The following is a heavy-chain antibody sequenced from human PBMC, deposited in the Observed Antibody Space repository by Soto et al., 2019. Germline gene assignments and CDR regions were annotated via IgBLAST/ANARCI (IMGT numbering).Heavy chain of an antibody. CDR3: ARSSITPRLFMYPFDY. J-gene: IGHJ4*02. D-gene: IGHD6-6*01. CDR1: GGSITSSSHY. CDR2: IYYDGNT. V-gene: IGHV4-39*01. Sequence: QLQLQESGPGLVKPSETLSLTCAVSGGSITSSSHYWGWIRQPPVKGLECIANIYYDGNTYYNPSLKSRVTISLDTSKNQFSLRLNSVTAADTAVYYCARSSITPRLFMYPFDYWGQGTLVTVSS.